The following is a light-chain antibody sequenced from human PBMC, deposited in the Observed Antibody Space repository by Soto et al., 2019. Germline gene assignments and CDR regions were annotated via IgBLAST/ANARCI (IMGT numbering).Light chain of an antibody. CDR2: AAS. J-gene: IGKJ4*01. CDR3: QTYNSAPRT. Sequence: DVQMTQAPSSLSASVGDRVTITCRARQGISNYLAWYQQKTGKVPKLLIYAASILQSGVPSRFSGSGSGTDFTLTISSLQPEDVATYYCQTYNSAPRTFGGGTKVEIK. V-gene: IGKV1-27*01. CDR1: QGISNY.